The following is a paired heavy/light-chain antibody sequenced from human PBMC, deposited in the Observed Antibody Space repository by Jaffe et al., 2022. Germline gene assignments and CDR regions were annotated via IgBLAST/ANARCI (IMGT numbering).Light chain of an antibody. J-gene: IGKJ4*01. Sequence: EIVLTQSPGTVSLSPGERATLSCRASQSVSSSDLAWYQQKPGQAPRLLIYGASSRAAGVPDRFSGSGSGTDFSLTISRLEPEDFAVYYCQQYGTSPLTFGGGTKVEIK. V-gene: IGKV3-20*01. CDR3: QQYGTSPLT. CDR1: QSVSSSD. CDR2: GAS.
Heavy chain of an antibody. CDR2: INPKNGVT. J-gene: IGHJ4*02. CDR3: VPSGNWAYYFDY. D-gene: IGHD1-1*01. Sequence: QVQLVQSGAEVKKPGASVKVSCKASGYTFTGYYMHWVRQAPGQGHEWMGFINPKNGVTDYAQKFQGRVTMTRDTSISTAYMELSRLRSDDTAVYYCVPSGNWAYYFDYWGQGTLVTVSS. CDR1: GYTFTGYY. V-gene: IGHV1-2*02.